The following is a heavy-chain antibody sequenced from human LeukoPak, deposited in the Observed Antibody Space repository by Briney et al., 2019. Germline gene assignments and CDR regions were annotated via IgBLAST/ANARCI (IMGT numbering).Heavy chain of an antibody. CDR1: GGSISSYY. D-gene: IGHD3-10*01. V-gene: IGHV4-59*01. J-gene: IGHJ4*02. Sequence: SETLSLTCTVSGGSISSYYWSWIRQPPGKGLEWIGYIYYSGSTNYTPSLKRRVTLSVDTSKNQVSLKLSSVTAADTAVYYCARGAPPGYWGQGTLVTVSS. CDR2: IYYSGST. CDR3: ARGAPPGY.